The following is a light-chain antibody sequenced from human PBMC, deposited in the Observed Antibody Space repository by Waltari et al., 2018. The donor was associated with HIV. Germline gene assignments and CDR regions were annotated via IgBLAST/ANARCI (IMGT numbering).Light chain of an antibody. CDR3: CSLAINKFI. V-gene: IGLV2-23*02. CDR2: AVD. CDR1: GSDVGYYNY. J-gene: IGLJ1*01. Sequence: QSALTQPASVSGSPGQSVTISCTGSGSDVGYYNYISWYQHNPGKPPTCLIYAVDKRPAGSSNRFSASKSCNTASLTISWLQAEDEAEYYCCSLAINKFIFGSGTKVVVL.